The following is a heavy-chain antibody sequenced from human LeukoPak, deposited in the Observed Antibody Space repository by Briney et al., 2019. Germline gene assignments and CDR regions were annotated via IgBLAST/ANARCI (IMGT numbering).Heavy chain of an antibody. Sequence: AGGSLRLSCAASGFTFSDYYMTCIRQAPGKGLEWVSYISNTCTYTNYADSVKGRFTISRDNAKNSLYLQMNSLRAEDTALYYCARGGNNYLIDYWGQGTLVTVSS. CDR3: ARGGNNYLIDY. CDR1: GFTFSDYY. V-gene: IGHV3-11*06. J-gene: IGHJ4*02. D-gene: IGHD1-20*01. CDR2: ISNTCTYT.